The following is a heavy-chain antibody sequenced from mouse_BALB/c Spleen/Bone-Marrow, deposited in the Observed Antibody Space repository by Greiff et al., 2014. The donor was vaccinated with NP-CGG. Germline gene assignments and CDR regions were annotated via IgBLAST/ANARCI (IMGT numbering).Heavy chain of an antibody. V-gene: IGHV4-1*02. CDR1: GFDFSRYW. CDR2: INPDSSTI. CDR3: ARQGYYGKGDY. D-gene: IGHD2-1*01. Sequence: VQLKESGGGLVQPGGSLKLSCAASGFDFSRYWMSWVRQAPGKGLEWIGEINPDSSTINYTPSLKDKFIISRDNARNTLYLQMSKVRSEDTALYYCARQGYYGKGDYWGQGTTLTVSS. J-gene: IGHJ2*01.